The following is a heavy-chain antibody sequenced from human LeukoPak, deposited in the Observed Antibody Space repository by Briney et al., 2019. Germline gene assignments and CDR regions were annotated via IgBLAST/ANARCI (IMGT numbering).Heavy chain of an antibody. J-gene: IGHJ4*02. V-gene: IGHV4-34*01. D-gene: IGHD5-18*01. CDR2: INHSEST. Sequence: SETLSLTCAVYGGSLSGYYWSWIRQPPGKGLEWIGEINHSESTNYNPSLKSRVTISVDTSKNQFSLKLSSVTAADTAVYYCARGRSGYSYGPRFDYWGQGTLVTVSS. CDR3: ARGRSGYSYGPRFDY. CDR1: GGSLSGYY.